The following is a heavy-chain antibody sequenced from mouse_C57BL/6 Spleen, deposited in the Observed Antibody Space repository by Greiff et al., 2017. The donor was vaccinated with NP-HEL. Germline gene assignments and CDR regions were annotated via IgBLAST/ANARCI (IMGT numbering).Heavy chain of an antibody. CDR1: GFTFSDYG. J-gene: IGHJ1*03. Sequence: EVKVEESGGGLVQPGGSLKLSCAASGFTFSDYGMAWVRQAPRKGPEWVAFISNLAYSIYYADTVTGRFTISRENAKNTLYLEMSSLRSEDTAMYYCARHPYYGSSEGYFDVWGTGTTVTVSS. CDR3: ARHPYYGSSEGYFDV. D-gene: IGHD1-1*01. CDR2: ISNLAYSI. V-gene: IGHV5-15*04.